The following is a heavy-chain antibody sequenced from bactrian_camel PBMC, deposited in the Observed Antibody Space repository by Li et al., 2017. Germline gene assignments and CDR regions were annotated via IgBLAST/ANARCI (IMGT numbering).Heavy chain of an antibody. CDR1: GYTYSRNC. V-gene: IGHV3S9*01. CDR3: AARVCYYGTSIVFSSSSYTY. J-gene: IGHJ4*01. CDR2: IASDGST. D-gene: IGHD6*01. Sequence: HVQLVESGGDSVQAGGSLGLSCAVSGYTYSRNCWGWVRQVQGKEREGVAGIASDGSTSYADSVKGRFTVSKDNTKNTVYLQMNSLKPDDTGMYYCAARVCYYGTSIVFSSSSYTYWGQGTQVTVS.